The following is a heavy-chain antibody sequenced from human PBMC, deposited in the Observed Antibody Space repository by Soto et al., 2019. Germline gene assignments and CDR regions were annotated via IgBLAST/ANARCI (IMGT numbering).Heavy chain of an antibody. V-gene: IGHV3-7*01. CDR1: GFTFTNYW. CDR2: IKQDGSET. Sequence: EVQLVESGGGLVQPGGSLRLSCAASGFTFTNYWMSWVRQPPGQGLEWVANIKQDGSETYYVDSVRGRFTISRDNAKNSLYLEMHSLRDDDTALYYCASGLGGVPGLWGQGTLVAVSS. J-gene: IGHJ4*02. CDR3: ASGLGGVPGL. D-gene: IGHD3-16*01.